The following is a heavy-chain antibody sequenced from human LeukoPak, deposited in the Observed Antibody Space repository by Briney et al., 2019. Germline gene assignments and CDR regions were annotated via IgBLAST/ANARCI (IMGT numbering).Heavy chain of an antibody. CDR2: ISAYNGNT. V-gene: IGHV1-18*01. D-gene: IGHD2-2*01. CDR3: ARRDCSSTSCRDDY. CDR1: GYTFTSYG. Sequence: GASAKVSCKASGYTFTSYGISWVRQAPGQGLEWMGWISAYNGNTNYAQKLQGRVTMTTDTSTSTAYMELRSLTSDDTAVYYCARRDCSSTSCRDDYWGQGTLVTVSS. J-gene: IGHJ4*02.